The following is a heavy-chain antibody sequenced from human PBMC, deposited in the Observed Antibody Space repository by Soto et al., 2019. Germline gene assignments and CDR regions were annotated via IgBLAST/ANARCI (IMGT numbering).Heavy chain of an antibody. V-gene: IGHV1-69*02. J-gene: IGHJ3*02. Sequence: QVQLVQSGAEVKKPGSSVKVSCKASGGTFSSYTISWVRQAPGQGLEWMGRIIPILGIANYAQKFQGRVTITADKSTSTAYMELSSLRSEDTAVYYCARLVVVAADRAFDIWGQGTMVTVSS. CDR1: GGTFSSYT. CDR2: IIPILGIA. D-gene: IGHD2-15*01. CDR3: ARLVVVAADRAFDI.